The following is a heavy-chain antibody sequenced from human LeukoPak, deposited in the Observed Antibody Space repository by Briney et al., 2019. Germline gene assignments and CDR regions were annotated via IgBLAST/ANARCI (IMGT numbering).Heavy chain of an antibody. Sequence: SETLSLTCTVSGGSISSYYWSWIRQPPGKGLEWIGYMDDSGSTNYNPSLTSRVTISEDTSKNQLSLKLGSVTAADTAVYYCARHSSGSGGTFQYWGQGTPVTVSS. J-gene: IGHJ4*02. CDR3: ARHSSGSGGTFQY. D-gene: IGHD6-19*01. CDR2: MDDSGST. V-gene: IGHV4-59*08. CDR1: GGSISSYY.